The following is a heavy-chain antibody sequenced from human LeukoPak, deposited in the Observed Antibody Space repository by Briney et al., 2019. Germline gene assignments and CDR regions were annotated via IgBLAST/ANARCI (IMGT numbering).Heavy chain of an antibody. J-gene: IGHJ4*02. CDR3: ATGLGGFPLPFDY. CDR1: GYTLTKLP. Sequence: ASVKASCKVSGYTLTKLPMHWVRQAPGKGLEWMGGFDLEDGEIIYAQKFQGRATMTEDTSTDTAYMELSRLRSEDTAVYYCATGLGGFPLPFDYWGQGTLVTASS. CDR2: FDLEDGEI. V-gene: IGHV1-24*01. D-gene: IGHD2-15*01.